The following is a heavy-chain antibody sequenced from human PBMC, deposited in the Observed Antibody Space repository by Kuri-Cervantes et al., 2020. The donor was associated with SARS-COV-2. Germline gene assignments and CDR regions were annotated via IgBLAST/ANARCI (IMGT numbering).Heavy chain of an antibody. CDR3: ARLRRHNDGWFATGYYMDV. D-gene: IGHD6-19*01. Sequence: SETLSLTCGVYGGSFSNFLWDWVRQPPGKGLEWIGEINYSGTTNYNPSLKSRVTISVDPSKNLFSLNLTSVTAADTAMYYCARLRRHNDGWFATGYYMDVWGKGITVTVSS. J-gene: IGHJ6*03. CDR2: INYSGTT. V-gene: IGHV4-34*01. CDR1: GGSFSNFL.